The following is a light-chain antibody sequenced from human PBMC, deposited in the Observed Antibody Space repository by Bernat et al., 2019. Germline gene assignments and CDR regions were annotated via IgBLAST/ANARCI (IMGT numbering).Light chain of an antibody. V-gene: IGLV2-18*02. Sequence: QSALTQPPSVSGSPGQSVTISRTGTSSDVGSYNRVSWYQQPPGTAPKLMIYEVNNRPSGVPDRFSGSKSGNTASLTISGLQAEDEADYYCCSFTTTTTWMFGGGTKLTVL. J-gene: IGLJ3*02. CDR3: CSFTTTTTWM. CDR2: EVN. CDR1: SSDVGSYNR.